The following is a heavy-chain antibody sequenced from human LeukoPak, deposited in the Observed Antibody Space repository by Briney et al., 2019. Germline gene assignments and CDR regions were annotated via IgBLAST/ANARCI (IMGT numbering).Heavy chain of an antibody. CDR2: ISGSGGST. CDR1: GFTFSSYA. CDR3: AKRFGSGYYPGDAFDI. V-gene: IGHV3-23*01. Sequence: GGSLRLACAASGFTFSSYAMSWVRQAPGKGLELVSAISGSGGSTYYADSVKGRFTISRDNSKNTLYLQMNSLRAEDTAVYYCAKRFGSGYYPGDAFDIWGQGTMVTVSS. J-gene: IGHJ3*02. D-gene: IGHD3-3*01.